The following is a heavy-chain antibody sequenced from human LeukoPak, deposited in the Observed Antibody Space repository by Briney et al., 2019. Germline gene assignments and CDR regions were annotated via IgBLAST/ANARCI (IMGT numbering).Heavy chain of an antibody. CDR1: GGSISSYY. V-gene: IGHV4-59*01. Sequence: SETLSLTCTVSGGSISSYYWSWIRQPPGKGLEWIGYIYYSGSTNYNPSLKSRVTISVDTSKNLFSLKLTSVTAADTAVYYCARRGNWGFFDYWGQGTLVTVSS. J-gene: IGHJ4*02. CDR2: IYYSGST. CDR3: ARRGNWGFFDY. D-gene: IGHD7-27*01.